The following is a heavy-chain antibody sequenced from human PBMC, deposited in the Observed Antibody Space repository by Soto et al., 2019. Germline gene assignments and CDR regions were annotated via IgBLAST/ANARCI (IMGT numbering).Heavy chain of an antibody. J-gene: IGHJ6*02. D-gene: IGHD2-15*01. Sequence: QVQLVQSGAEVKKPGSSVKVSCKASGGTFSSYAISWVRQAPGQGLEWMGGIIPIFGTANYAQKFQGRVKVTADEATSTAYMELSSLRSEDTAVYYCARGSVVTLNYYYYGMDVWGQGTTVTVSS. V-gene: IGHV1-69*12. CDR3: ARGSVVTLNYYYYGMDV. CDR2: IIPIFGTA. CDR1: GGTFSSYA.